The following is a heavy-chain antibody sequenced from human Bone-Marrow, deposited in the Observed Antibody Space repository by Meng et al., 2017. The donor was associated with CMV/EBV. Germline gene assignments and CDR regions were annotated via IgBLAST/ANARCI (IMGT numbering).Heavy chain of an antibody. CDR1: GGTFSSYA. CDR3: ARDGPGAATHLDY. V-gene: IGHV1-69*06. CDR2: IIPIFGTA. D-gene: IGHD2-15*01. Sequence: SVKVSCKASGGTFSSYAISWVRQAPGQGLEWMGGIIPIFGTANYAQKFQGRVTITADKSTSTAYMELSSLRSEDTAVYYCARDGPGAATHLDYRGQGTLVTVSS. J-gene: IGHJ4*02.